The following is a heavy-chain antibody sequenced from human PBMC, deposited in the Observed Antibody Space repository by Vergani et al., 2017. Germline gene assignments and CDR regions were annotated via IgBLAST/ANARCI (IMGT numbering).Heavy chain of an antibody. CDR1: GGSFSGYY. Sequence: QVQLQQWGAGLLKPSETLSLTCAVYGGSFSGYYWSWIRQPPGKGLEWIGEINHSGSTNYNPSLKSRVTISVDTSKNQFSLKLSSVTAADTAVDYCARSRVWRGRMDVWGQGTTVTVSS. V-gene: IGHV4-34*01. D-gene: IGHD3-16*01. CDR2: INHSGST. CDR3: ARSRVWRGRMDV. J-gene: IGHJ6*02.